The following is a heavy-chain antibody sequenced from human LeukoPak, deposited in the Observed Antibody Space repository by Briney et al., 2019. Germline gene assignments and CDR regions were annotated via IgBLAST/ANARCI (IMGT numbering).Heavy chain of an antibody. Sequence: GASVKVSCKASGYTFTGYYMHWVRQAPGQGLEWMGWINPNSGGTNYAQKFQGRVTMTRDTSISTAYMELSRLRSDDTAVYYCATHEDTTVRDNYYYYMDVWGKGTTVTVSS. D-gene: IGHD4-11*01. CDR2: INPNSGGT. CDR3: ATHEDTTVRDNYYYYMDV. V-gene: IGHV1-2*02. J-gene: IGHJ6*03. CDR1: GYTFTGYY.